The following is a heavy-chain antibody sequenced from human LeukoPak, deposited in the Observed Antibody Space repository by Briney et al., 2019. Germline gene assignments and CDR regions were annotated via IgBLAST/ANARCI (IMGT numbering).Heavy chain of an antibody. CDR3: ASRDGYKRDY. CDR1: GGTFSSYT. V-gene: IGHV1-69*02. CDR2: IIPILGIA. J-gene: IGHJ4*02. D-gene: IGHD5-24*01. Sequence: ASVKVSCKASGGTFSSYTISWVRQAPGQGLEWMGRIIPILGIANYAQKFQGRVTITTDESTSTAYMELSSLRSEDTAAYYCASRDGYKRDYWGQGTLVTVSS.